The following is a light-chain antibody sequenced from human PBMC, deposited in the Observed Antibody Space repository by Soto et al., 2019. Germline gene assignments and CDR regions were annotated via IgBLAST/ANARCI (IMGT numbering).Light chain of an antibody. CDR2: AAS. CDR3: QHANSSPLA. J-gene: IGKJ4*01. V-gene: IGKV1-12*01. CDR1: QGISSW. Sequence: DIQMPQSPSSVSASVGDRVTITCRASQGISSWLAWYQEKPGKAPKLLIYAASSSQSGGPSRVIGSGSGTDFTLTTSSLQPEEFATYYWQHANSSPLAFGVGTKVEIK.